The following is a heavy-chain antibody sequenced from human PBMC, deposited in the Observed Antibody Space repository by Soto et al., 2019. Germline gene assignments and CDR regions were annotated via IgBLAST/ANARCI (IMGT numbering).Heavy chain of an antibody. V-gene: IGHV4-30-2*01. CDR3: ARVDTMVRGVIGYYYGMDV. D-gene: IGHD3-10*01. Sequence: QLQLQESGSGLVKPSQTLSLTCAVSGGSISSGGYSWSWIRQPPGKGLEWIGYIYHSGSTYYNPSLQSLVTISVDGSKNQFSLKLSSLTAADTAVYYCARVDTMVRGVIGYYYGMDVWGQGTTVTVSS. J-gene: IGHJ6*02. CDR2: IYHSGST. CDR1: GGSISSGGYS.